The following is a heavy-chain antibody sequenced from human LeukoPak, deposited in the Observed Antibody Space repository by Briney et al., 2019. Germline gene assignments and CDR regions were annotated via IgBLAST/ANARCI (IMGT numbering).Heavy chain of an antibody. D-gene: IGHD3-10*01. CDR1: GFTFSSHT. J-gene: IGHJ4*02. Sequence: KPGGSLRLSCAASGFTFSSHTMNCVRQAPGKGLEWVSSISSGSSDMYYADSVRGRFTISRDNSLYLQMNSLRAEDTAVNYCANSSYFYDTGSYSPLYYFDYWGQGTLVTVSS. CDR3: ANSSYFYDTGSYSPLYYFDY. CDR2: ISSGSSDM. V-gene: IGHV3-21*01.